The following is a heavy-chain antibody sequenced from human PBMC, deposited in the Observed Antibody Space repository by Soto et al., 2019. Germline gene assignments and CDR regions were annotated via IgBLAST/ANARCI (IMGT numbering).Heavy chain of an antibody. V-gene: IGHV4-59*01. J-gene: IGHJ6*03. Sequence: SETMSLTCTVSGVSISSYYWSWIRQSPGKGLEWIGYIYYTGSTNYNPSLESRVAMSIDTSKNQFSLQLTSVSAADTAVYYCASYRREVHYFMDVWGTGTAVTVSS. CDR1: GVSISSYY. CDR3: ASYRREVHYFMDV. D-gene: IGHD3-16*02. CDR2: IYYTGST.